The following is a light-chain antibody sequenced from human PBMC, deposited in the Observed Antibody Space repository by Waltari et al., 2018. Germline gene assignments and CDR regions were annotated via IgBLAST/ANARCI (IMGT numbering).Light chain of an antibody. Sequence: DIVMTQSPLSLPVTPGEPASISCRSSQSLLHSNGYNYLDWYLQKPGQSPQLLIYLGSTRASGVPDRFSGSGSGTDFTLKISRVEAEDVVVYYCIQALQTPPWTFGQGTKVEIK. V-gene: IGKV2-28*01. CDR1: QSLLHSNGYNY. CDR3: IQALQTPPWT. CDR2: LGS. J-gene: IGKJ1*01.